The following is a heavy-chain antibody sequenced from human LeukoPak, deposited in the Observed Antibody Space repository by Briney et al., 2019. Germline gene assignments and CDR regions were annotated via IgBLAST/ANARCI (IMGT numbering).Heavy chain of an antibody. D-gene: IGHD5-12*01. Sequence: GGSLRLSCVVSGFTFSSSSVNWVRQAPGKGLGWVSYISSSSSTIYYADSVKGRFTISRDNAKNSLYLQMNSLRAEDTAVYYCARVRRDGYKSGCFDYWGQGTLVTVSS. CDR3: ARVRRDGYKSGCFDY. CDR1: GFTFSSSS. V-gene: IGHV3-48*01. CDR2: ISSSSSTI. J-gene: IGHJ4*02.